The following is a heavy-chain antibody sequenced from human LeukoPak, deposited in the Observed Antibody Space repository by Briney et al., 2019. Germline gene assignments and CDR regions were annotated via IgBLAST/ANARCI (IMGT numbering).Heavy chain of an antibody. CDR1: GGSISSYY. CDR3: ARVAVTMVRGVIIGHNWFDP. V-gene: IGHV4-59*08. J-gene: IGHJ5*02. D-gene: IGHD3-10*01. Sequence: SETLSLTCTVSGGSISSYYWSWIRQPPGKGLEWIGYIYYSGSTNYNPSLKSRVTISVDTSKNQFSLKLSSVTAADTAVYYCARVAVTMVRGVIIGHNWFDPWGQGTLVTVSS. CDR2: IYYSGST.